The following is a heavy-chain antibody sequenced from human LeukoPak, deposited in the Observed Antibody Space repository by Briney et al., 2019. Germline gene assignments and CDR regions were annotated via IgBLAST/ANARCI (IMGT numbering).Heavy chain of an antibody. D-gene: IGHD6-13*01. J-gene: IGHJ6*02. CDR2: IWSDGSSK. CDR1: GFTFSSHW. Sequence: GGSLRLSCAASGFTFSSHWMHWVRQAPGKGLEWVAVIWSDGSSKHYADSVKGRFTISRDNSKNTLYLQMNSLRAEDTALYYCARGQPPSYYDMDVWGQGTTVTVSS. CDR3: ARGQPPSYYDMDV. V-gene: IGHV3-33*08.